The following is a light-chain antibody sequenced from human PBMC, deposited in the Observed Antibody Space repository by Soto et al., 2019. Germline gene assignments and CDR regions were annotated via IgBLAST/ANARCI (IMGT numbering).Light chain of an antibody. Sequence: IVLTQSPGTLSLSPGERATLSCRASQSVSSSLVAWYQQKPGQATRLLIYGASIRATGIPDRLSGSGSGTDFSLTISSLEPEDFAAYYCQQYGDSPVTFGQGTRLEIK. V-gene: IGKV3-20*01. J-gene: IGKJ5*01. CDR1: QSVSSSL. CDR3: QQYGDSPVT. CDR2: GAS.